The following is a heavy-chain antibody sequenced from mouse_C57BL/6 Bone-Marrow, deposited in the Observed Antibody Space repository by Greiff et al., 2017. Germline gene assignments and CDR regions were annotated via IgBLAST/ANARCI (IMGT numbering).Heavy chain of an antibody. J-gene: IGHJ3*01. CDR2: IYPGDGDT. V-gene: IGHV1-82*01. CDR1: GYAFSSSW. CDR3: AREGYACAY. D-gene: IGHD2-2*01. Sequence: QVQLQQSGPELVKPGASVKISCKASGYAFSSSWMNWVKQRPGKGLEWIGRIYPGDGDTNYNGKFKGKATLTADKSSSTAYMQLSSLTSEDSAVYFCAREGYACAYWGQGTLVTVSA.